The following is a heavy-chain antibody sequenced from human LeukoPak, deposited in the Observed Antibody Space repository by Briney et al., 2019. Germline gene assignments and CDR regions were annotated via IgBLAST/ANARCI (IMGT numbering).Heavy chain of an antibody. CDR1: GFTFSSYE. V-gene: IGHV3-48*03. J-gene: IGHJ4*02. Sequence: GGSLRLSYAACGFTFSSYEMKWVRQAPGKGLEWVSYITSSCSTIYYADFVKGRFTISRDNAKNSLHLQMNILSGDDTVVYSCARGVAWFGRFDYWSEATLVTVSS. CDR2: ITSSCSTI. CDR3: ARGVAWFGRFDY. D-gene: IGHD3-10*01.